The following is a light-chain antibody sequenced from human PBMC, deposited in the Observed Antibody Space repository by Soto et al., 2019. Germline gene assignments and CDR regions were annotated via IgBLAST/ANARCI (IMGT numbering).Light chain of an antibody. Sequence: EIVVTQSPSTLSLSPGERATLSCRASQSVSSYLVWYQQKPGQAPRLLIYDASNRATGIPARFSGSGSGTDFTLTISSLEPEDFAVYYCQQYGDSPLTFGGGTKVDIK. J-gene: IGKJ4*01. CDR3: QQYGDSPLT. CDR1: QSVSSY. V-gene: IGKV3-11*01. CDR2: DAS.